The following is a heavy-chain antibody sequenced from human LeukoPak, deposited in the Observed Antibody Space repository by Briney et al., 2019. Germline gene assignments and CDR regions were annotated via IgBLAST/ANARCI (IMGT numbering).Heavy chain of an antibody. CDR2: IWYDGSIN. CDR1: GFTFSSYG. J-gene: IGHJ4*02. V-gene: IGHV3-33*06. D-gene: IGHD5-12*01. Sequence: PGGSLRLSCAASGFTFSSYGMHWVRQAPGKGLEWVAVIWYDGSINYYADSVKGRFTFSRDNSKNTLYLQMNSLRAEDTAVYYCAKTPSSGYYFDQWGQGTLVTVSS. CDR3: AKTPSSGYYFDQ.